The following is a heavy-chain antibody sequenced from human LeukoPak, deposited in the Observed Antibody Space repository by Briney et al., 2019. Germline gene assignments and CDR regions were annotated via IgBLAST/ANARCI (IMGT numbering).Heavy chain of an antibody. CDR2: ISSGGSSV. CDR3: ARGHYYDTSGYPPDY. V-gene: IGHV3-11*01. Sequence: PGGSLRLSCAASGFTFSDHYMNWIRQAPGKGLEWVSYISSGGSSVYYADSVKGRFTISRDNAKNSLFLQMNSLRAKDTAVYYCARGHYYDTSGYPPDYWGQGTLVTVSS. J-gene: IGHJ4*02. D-gene: IGHD3-22*01. CDR1: GFTFSDHY.